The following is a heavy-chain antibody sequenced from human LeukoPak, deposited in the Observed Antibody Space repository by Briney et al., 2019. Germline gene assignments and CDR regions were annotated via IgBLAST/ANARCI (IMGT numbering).Heavy chain of an antibody. CDR3: ARLRRYSSGWTDAFDI. Sequence: SQTLSLTCTVSGGSISNSFWSWIRQPPGKGLEWIGSIYYSGSTYYNPSLKSRVTISVDTSKNQFSLKLSSVTAADTAVYYCARLRRYSSGWTDAFDIWGQGTMVTVSS. CDR2: IYYSGST. D-gene: IGHD6-19*01. CDR1: GGSISNSF. V-gene: IGHV4-39*01. J-gene: IGHJ3*02.